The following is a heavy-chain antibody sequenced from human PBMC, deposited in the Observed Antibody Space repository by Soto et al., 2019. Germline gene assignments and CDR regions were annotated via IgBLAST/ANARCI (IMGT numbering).Heavy chain of an antibody. CDR3: TRVPYYYDSSGYYNDAFDI. Sequence: GGSLRLSCTASGFTFGDYAMSWVRQAPGKGLEWVGFIRSKAYGGTTEYAASVKGRFTISRDDSKSIAYLQMNSLKTEDTAVYYCTRVPYYYDSSGYYNDAFDIWGQGTMVTVSS. J-gene: IGHJ3*02. D-gene: IGHD3-22*01. CDR2: IRSKAYGGTT. CDR1: GFTFGDYA. V-gene: IGHV3-49*04.